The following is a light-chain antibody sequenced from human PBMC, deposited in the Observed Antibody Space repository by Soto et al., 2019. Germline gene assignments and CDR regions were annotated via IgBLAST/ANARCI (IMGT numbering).Light chain of an antibody. CDR3: LLLHSGTRRV. Sequence: QAVVTQEPSLTVSPGGTVTLTCGSFTGAVTTGHYPYWFQQKPGQAPRTLIYDTDNRHSWTPARFSGSLLGGKAALTLSGAQPEDEAEYYCLLLHSGTRRVFGTGTKVTVL. CDR2: DTD. V-gene: IGLV7-46*01. CDR1: TGAVTTGHY. J-gene: IGLJ1*01.